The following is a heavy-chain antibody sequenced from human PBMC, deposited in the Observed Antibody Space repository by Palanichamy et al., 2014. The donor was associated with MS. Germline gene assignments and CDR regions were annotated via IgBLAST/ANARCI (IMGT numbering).Heavy chain of an antibody. CDR3: ARQSIEGGWFDP. CDR1: GFIFNDYT. D-gene: IGHD6-6*01. V-gene: IGHV3-30*04. CDR2: ISSHGTNN. Sequence: QVQLVESGGGVVQPGRSLRLACAGSGFIFNDYTINWVRQAPGKGLEWVAQISSHGTNNNYADSVRGRFTISRDNSKNTLYLQMNSLRPDDTAVYYCARQSIEGGWFDPWGQGTLVTVSS. J-gene: IGHJ5*02.